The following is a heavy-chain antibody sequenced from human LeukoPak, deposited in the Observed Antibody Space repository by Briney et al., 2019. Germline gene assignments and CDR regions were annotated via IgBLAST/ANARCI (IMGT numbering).Heavy chain of an antibody. J-gene: IGHJ4*02. CDR1: GGTFSSYA. CDR3: ARAEYSGSYYGYFDY. Sequence: AWVKVSCKASGGTFSSYAISWVRQAPGQGLEWMGRIIPILGIANYAQKFQGRVTITADKSTSTAYMELSSLRSEDTAVYYCARAEYSGSYYGYFDYWGQGTLVTVSS. D-gene: IGHD1-26*01. CDR2: IIPILGIA. V-gene: IGHV1-69*04.